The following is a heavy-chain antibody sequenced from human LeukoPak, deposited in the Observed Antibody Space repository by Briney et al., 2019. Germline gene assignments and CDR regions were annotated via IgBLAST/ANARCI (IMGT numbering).Heavy chain of an antibody. V-gene: IGHV1-46*01. J-gene: IGHJ4*02. CDR2: IYPRDGST. CDR3: ARDQEGFDY. CDR1: GYTFTSNY. Sequence: ASVKASCKASGYTFTSNYIHWVRQAPGQGLEWMGMIYPRDGSTSYAQKFQGRVTVTRDTSTSTVHMELSGLRSEDTAVYYCARDQEGFDYWGQGTLVTVSS.